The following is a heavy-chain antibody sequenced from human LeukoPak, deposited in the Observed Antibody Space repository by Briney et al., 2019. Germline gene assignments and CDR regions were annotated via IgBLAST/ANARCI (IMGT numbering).Heavy chain of an antibody. D-gene: IGHD3-22*01. CDR2: IIPIFGTA. CDR3: ARRGEYDSSGYADY. J-gene: IGHJ4*02. Sequence: SVKVSCKASGGTFSSYAISWVRQAPGQGLEWMVGIIPIFGTANYAQKFQGRVTITTDESTSTAYMELSSLRSEDTAVYYCARRGEYDSSGYADYWGQGTLVTVSS. V-gene: IGHV1-69*05. CDR1: GGTFSSYA.